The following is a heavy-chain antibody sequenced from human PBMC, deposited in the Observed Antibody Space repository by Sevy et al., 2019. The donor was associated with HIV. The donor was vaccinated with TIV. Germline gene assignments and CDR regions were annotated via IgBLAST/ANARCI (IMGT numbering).Heavy chain of an antibody. V-gene: IGHV3-30*04. D-gene: IGHD6-13*01. CDR2: ISYDGSNK. Sequence: GGSLRLSCAASGFTFSSYAMHWVRQAPGKGLEWVAVISYDGSNKYYADSVKGRFTISRDNSKNTLYLQMNSLRAEDTAVYYCARGGQQLVGGAFDIWGQGTMVTVSS. J-gene: IGHJ3*02. CDR1: GFTFSSYA. CDR3: ARGGQQLVGGAFDI.